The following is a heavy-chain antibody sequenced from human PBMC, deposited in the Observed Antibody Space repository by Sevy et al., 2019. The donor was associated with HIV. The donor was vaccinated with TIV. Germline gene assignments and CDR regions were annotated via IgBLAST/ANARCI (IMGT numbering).Heavy chain of an antibody. Sequence: SQTLSLTCAISGDSVSTNSDAWSWIRLSPSRGLEWLGRTYYRSKWYNDYAVSVKSRITIIADTSKNQFSLQLKSVTPEDTAIYYCARDSYYDSSDRRFDYWGQGTLVTVSS. J-gene: IGHJ4*02. D-gene: IGHD3-22*01. CDR1: GDSVSTNSDA. V-gene: IGHV6-1*01. CDR2: TYYRSKWYN. CDR3: ARDSYYDSSDRRFDY.